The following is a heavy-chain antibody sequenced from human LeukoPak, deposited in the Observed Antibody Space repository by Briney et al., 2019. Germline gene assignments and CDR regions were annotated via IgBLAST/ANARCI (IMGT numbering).Heavy chain of an antibody. D-gene: IGHD3-10*01. CDR1: GFTFSSYA. CDR2: IGAGTGAVT. V-gene: IGHV3-23*01. J-gene: IGHJ6*02. CDR3: AKNYDSGRGVPYALDV. Sequence: GGSLRLSCAASGFTFSSYAMRWVRQAPGKGLQWVSAIGAGTGAVTIYADSVKGRFTISRDNSKNTLSLQMNSLRGEDTAVYYCAKNYDSGRGVPYALDVWGQGTTVTVSS.